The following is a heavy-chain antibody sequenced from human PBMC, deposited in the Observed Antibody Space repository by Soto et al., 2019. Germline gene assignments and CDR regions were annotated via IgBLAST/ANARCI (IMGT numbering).Heavy chain of an antibody. CDR2: IYYSGST. D-gene: IGHD4-17*01. J-gene: IGHJ4*02. CDR3: ARVVYGDYSIVDY. V-gene: IGHV4-59*01. CDR1: GGSISSYY. Sequence: SETLSLTCTVSGGSISSYYWSWIRQPPGKGLEWIGYIYYSGSTNYNPSLKSRVTISVDTSKNHFSLKLSSVTAADTAVYYCARVVYGDYSIVDYWGQGTLVT.